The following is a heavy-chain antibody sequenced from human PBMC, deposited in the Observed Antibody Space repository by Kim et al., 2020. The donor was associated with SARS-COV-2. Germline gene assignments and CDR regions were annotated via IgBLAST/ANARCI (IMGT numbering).Heavy chain of an antibody. CDR2: IYWDDDK. V-gene: IGHV2-5*02. Sequence: SGPTLVNPTQTLTLTCTFSGFSLSTSGVSVGWIRQPPGKALEWLALIYWDDDKRYNSSLKSRLTITKDTSKNQVVLTMTNVDPVDTATYYCASSPTFGELEYWGQGTLLTVSS. CDR3: ASSPTFGELEY. D-gene: IGHD3-10*01. CDR1: GFSLSTSGVS. J-gene: IGHJ4*02.